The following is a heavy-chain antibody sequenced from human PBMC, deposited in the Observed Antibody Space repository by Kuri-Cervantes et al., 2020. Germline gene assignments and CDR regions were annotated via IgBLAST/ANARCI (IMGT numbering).Heavy chain of an antibody. Sequence: ASVKVSCKASGYTFTSYGISWVRQAPGQGLEWMGWISAYNGNTNYAQKLQGRVTMTTDTSTSTAYMELRSLRSEDTAVYYCARDGARDSSPHGYYYYYGMDVWGQGTTVTVSS. CDR3: ARDGARDSSPHGYYYYYGMDV. CDR2: ISAYNGNT. J-gene: IGHJ6*02. CDR1: GYTFTSYG. D-gene: IGHD3-22*01. V-gene: IGHV1-18*01.